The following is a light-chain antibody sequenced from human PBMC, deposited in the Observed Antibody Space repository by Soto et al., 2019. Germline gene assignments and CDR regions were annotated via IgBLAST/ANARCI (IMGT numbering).Light chain of an antibody. J-gene: IGKJ2*01. CDR1: QSVSSIY. V-gene: IGKV3-20*01. CDR2: GAS. CDR3: QVFGSSPLYT. Sequence: EIVLTQSPGTLSLSPGERATLSCRASQSVSSIYLAWYQQKPGQAPRLLIYGASSRATGIPDRFSGSGSGTDFTLTISRMEPEDSAVYYCQVFGSSPLYTFGQGTKLEIK.